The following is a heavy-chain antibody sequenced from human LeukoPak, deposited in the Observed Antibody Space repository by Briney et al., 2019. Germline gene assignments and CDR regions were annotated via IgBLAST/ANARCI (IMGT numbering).Heavy chain of an antibody. V-gene: IGHV3-48*02. CDR3: ARDGETAFDY. CDR1: GFTFSSCS. CDR2: ISSSSTI. D-gene: IGHD3-3*01. Sequence: QTGGSLRLSCAASGFTFSSCSMNWVRQAPGKGLEWVSYISSSSTIYYADSVKGRFTISRDNAKNSLYLQMNSLRDEDTAVYYCARDGETAFDYWGQGTLVTVSS. J-gene: IGHJ4*02.